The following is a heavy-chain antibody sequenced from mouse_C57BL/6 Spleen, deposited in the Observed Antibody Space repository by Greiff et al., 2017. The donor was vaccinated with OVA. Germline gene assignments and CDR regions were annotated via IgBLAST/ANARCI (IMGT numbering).Heavy chain of an antibody. CDR2: IYPGDGDT. Sequence: QVQLKESGPELVKPGASVKISCKASGYAFSSSWMNWVKQRPGKGLEWIGRIYPGDGDTNYNGKFKGKATLTADKSSSTAYMQLSSLTSEDSAVYFCAEGGSSYVGYFDVWGTGTTVTVSS. J-gene: IGHJ1*03. V-gene: IGHV1-82*01. CDR1: GYAFSSSW. CDR3: AEGGSSYVGYFDV. D-gene: IGHD1-1*01.